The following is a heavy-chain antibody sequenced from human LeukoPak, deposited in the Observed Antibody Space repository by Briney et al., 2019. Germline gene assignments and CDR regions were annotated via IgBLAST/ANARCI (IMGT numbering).Heavy chain of an antibody. CDR1: GYSFTTYW. D-gene: IGHD6-13*01. V-gene: IGHV5-51*01. CDR2: IYPDDSDT. CDR3: ARHILAAAGTEPFDY. Sequence: GESLKISCKGSGYSFTTYWIGWVRQMPGKGLEWMGIIYPDDSDTRYSPSFQGQVTISVDKSISTAYLQWSSLEASDTAIYYCARHILAAAGTEPFDYWGQGTLVTVSS. J-gene: IGHJ4*02.